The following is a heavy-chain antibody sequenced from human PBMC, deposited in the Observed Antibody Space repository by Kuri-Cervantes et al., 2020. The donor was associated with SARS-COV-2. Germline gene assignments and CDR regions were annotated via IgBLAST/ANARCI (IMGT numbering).Heavy chain of an antibody. CDR2: ISYDGSNK. Sequence: GESLKISCAASGFTFSSYAMHWVRQAPGKGLECVAVISYDGSNKYYADSVKGRFTISRDNSKNTLYLQMNSLRAEDTAVYYCARSGVTVGATSSYYYYYYGMDAWGQGTTVTVSS. V-gene: IGHV3-30-3*01. CDR1: GFTFSSYA. CDR3: ARSGVTVGATSSYYYYYYGMDA. J-gene: IGHJ6*02. D-gene: IGHD1-26*01.